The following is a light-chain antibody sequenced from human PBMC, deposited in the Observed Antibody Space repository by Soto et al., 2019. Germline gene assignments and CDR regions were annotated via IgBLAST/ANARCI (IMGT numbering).Light chain of an antibody. CDR3: FLSYGGSRPYVV. CDR1: TGAGTGSHY. V-gene: IGLV7-46*01. J-gene: IGLJ2*01. Sequence: QAVVTQEPSLPVSPGGTVTLTCGSSTGAGTGSHYTYWFQEKPGQAPRTLIYDTSNKHSWTPARFSGSLLGGKAALTLSGAQPEDEAEYYCFLSYGGSRPYVVFGGGTKVTVL. CDR2: DTS.